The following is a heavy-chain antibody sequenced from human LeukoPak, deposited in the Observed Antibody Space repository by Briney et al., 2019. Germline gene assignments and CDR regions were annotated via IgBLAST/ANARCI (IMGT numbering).Heavy chain of an antibody. CDR2: IYSGGST. V-gene: IGHV3-53*01. Sequence: GGSLRLSCAASGFTVSSNYMSWVRQAPGKGLEWVSVIYSGGSTYYADSVKGRFTISRDNSKNTLYLQMNSLRAEDTAVYYCARVYSSGLRTFDYWGQGTLVTVSS. CDR3: ARVYSSGLRTFDY. CDR1: GFTVSSNY. D-gene: IGHD6-19*01. J-gene: IGHJ4*02.